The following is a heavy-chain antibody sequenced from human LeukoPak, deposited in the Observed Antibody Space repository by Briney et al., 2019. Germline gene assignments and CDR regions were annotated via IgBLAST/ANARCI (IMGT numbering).Heavy chain of an antibody. V-gene: IGHV4-59*08. Sequence: TLSLTCXXSGGAXSSYYWSWIRQPPGKGLEWIGYIYYSGSTNYNPPLKSRVTISVDTSKNQFSLKLSSVTAADTAIYYCARHTYARPFDFWGQGTLVTVSS. D-gene: IGHD6-6*01. CDR3: ARHTYARPFDF. CDR2: IYYSGST. CDR1: GGAXSSYY. J-gene: IGHJ4*02.